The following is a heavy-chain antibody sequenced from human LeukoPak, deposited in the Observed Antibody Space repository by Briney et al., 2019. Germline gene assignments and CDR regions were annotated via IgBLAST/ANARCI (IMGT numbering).Heavy chain of an antibody. Sequence: GASVKVSCKASGYTFTSYYMHWVRQAPGQGLEWMGIINPSGGSTSYAQKFQGRVTMTRDMSTGTVYMELSSLRSEDTAVYYCAVAAGIWAFDIWGQGTMVTVSS. J-gene: IGHJ3*02. V-gene: IGHV1-46*01. CDR2: INPSGGST. CDR3: AVAAGIWAFDI. D-gene: IGHD6-13*01. CDR1: GYTFTSYY.